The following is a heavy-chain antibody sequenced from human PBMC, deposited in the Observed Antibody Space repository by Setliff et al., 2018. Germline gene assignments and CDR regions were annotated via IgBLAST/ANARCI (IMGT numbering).Heavy chain of an antibody. J-gene: IGHJ6*02. CDR2: INPKNGGA. CDR3: ARERAGGRGFTFGAIYYYHGMDV. V-gene: IGHV1-46*01. CDR1: GYTFTSYY. D-gene: IGHD3-16*01. Sequence: ASVKVSCKASGYTFTSYYIHWVRQAPGQGLEWMGVINPKNGGATYPQNLQGRVTMTRDTSMSTVYMELSSLRFEDTAVYYCARERAGGRGFTFGAIYYYHGMDVWGQGTTVTVS.